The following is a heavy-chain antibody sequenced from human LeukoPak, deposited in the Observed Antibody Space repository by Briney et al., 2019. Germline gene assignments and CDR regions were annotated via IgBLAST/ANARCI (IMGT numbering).Heavy chain of an antibody. D-gene: IGHD5-12*01. J-gene: IGHJ4*02. CDR1: GCTFAGYY. V-gene: IGHV1-2*02. CDR2: INPNSGGT. CDR3: ARGAMVATLFFDY. Sequence: GASVKVSCKASGCTFAGYYMHWLRQAPGQGLEWMGWINPNSGGTNYAQKFQGRVTMTRDTSISTAYMELSRLRSDDTAVYYCARGAMVATLFFDYWGQGTLVTVSS.